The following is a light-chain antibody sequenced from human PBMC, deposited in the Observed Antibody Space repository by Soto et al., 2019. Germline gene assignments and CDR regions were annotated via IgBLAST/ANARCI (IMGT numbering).Light chain of an antibody. V-gene: IGKV4-1*01. Sequence: DIVMTQSPDSLAVSLGERATINCKSSQSILYSSNNKNYLAWYQHKPGQPPKLLIYWAPTRESGVPDRFSGSRSGTDFTLTIRSLQAEDVAVYYCQQYYTTPPYTFGQGTKLEIK. J-gene: IGKJ2*01. CDR1: QSILYSSNNKNY. CDR2: WAP. CDR3: QQYYTTPPYT.